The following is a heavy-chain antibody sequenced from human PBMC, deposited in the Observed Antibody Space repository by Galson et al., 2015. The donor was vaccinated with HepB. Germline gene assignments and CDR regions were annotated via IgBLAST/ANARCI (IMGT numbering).Heavy chain of an antibody. D-gene: IGHD2-15*01. CDR2: ISYDGSNK. V-gene: IGHV3-30*04. CDR3: ARDIVVVVAATTYSDAFDI. Sequence: SLRLSCAASGFTFSSYAMHWVRQAPGTGLEWVAVISYDGSNKYYADSVKGRFTISRDNSKNTLYLQMNSLRAEDTAVYYCARDIVVVVAATTYSDAFDIWGQGTMVTVSS. CDR1: GFTFSSYA. J-gene: IGHJ3*02.